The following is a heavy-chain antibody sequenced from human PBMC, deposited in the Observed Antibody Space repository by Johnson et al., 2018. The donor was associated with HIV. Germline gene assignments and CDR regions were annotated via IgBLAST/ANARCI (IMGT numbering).Heavy chain of an antibody. Sequence: QVQLVESGGGVVQPGRSLRLPCAASGFNFSNDAIHWVRQAPGKGLEWVAILSYNASNKYYADSVKGRFTISRDNAKNSLYLQMNSLRAEDTVVYYWARGGGGSGWYGGAFDIWGQGTMVTVSS. CDR2: LSYNASNK. J-gene: IGHJ3*02. D-gene: IGHD6-19*01. CDR3: ARGGGGSGWYGGAFDI. CDR1: GFNFSNDA. V-gene: IGHV3-30*04.